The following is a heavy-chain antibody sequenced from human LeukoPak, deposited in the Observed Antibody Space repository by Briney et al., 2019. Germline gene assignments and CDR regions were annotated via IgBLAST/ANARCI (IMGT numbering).Heavy chain of an antibody. D-gene: IGHD4/OR15-4a*01. CDR3: ARRAGAYSHPYDY. J-gene: IGHJ4*02. CDR2: ISQTGTDI. V-gene: IGHV3-11*03. Sequence: GGSLRLSCAASGFTFSDHYMTWIRQAPGKGLEWVSYISQTGTDINYADSVKGRFTISRDNSKNTLYLQMNSLRAEDTAVYYCARRAGAYSHPYDYWGQGTLVTVSS. CDR1: GFTFSDHY.